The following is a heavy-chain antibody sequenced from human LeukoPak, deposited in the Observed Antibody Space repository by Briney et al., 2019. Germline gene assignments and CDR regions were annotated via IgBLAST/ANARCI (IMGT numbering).Heavy chain of an antibody. D-gene: IGHD3-22*01. CDR2: INPSGGST. CDR1: GYTFTSYY. CDR3: AKSDSSGYYLGG. J-gene: IGHJ4*02. V-gene: IGHV1-46*01. Sequence: ASVKVSCKASGYTFTSYYMHWVRQAPGRGLEWMGIINPSGGSTSYAQKFQGRVTMTRDMSTSTVYMELSSLRSEDTALYYCAKSDSSGYYLGGWGQGTLVTVSS.